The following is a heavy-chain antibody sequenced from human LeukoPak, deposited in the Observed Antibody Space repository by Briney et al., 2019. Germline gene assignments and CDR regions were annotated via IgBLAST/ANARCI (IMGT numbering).Heavy chain of an antibody. CDR3: AKDWVSSAEFVVVPAANSGFDP. D-gene: IGHD2-2*01. Sequence: GGSLRLSCAASGFTFSSYAMRWVRQAPGKGLQWVSAISGSGGSTYYADSVKGRFTISRDNSKNTLYLQMNSLRAEDTAVYYCAKDWVSSAEFVVVPAANSGFDPWGQGTLVTVSS. CDR2: ISGSGGST. J-gene: IGHJ5*02. V-gene: IGHV3-23*01. CDR1: GFTFSSYA.